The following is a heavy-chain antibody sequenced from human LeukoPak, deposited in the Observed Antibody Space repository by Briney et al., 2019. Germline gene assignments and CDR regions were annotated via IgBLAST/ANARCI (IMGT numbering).Heavy chain of an antibody. Sequence: PSETLSLTCTVSDGSINTYYWSWIRHPPGKGLEWIGFVYYSGATSYNPSLKSRVTISIDTSKNQFSLKLISVTAADTAVYYCARQYCTGGSCYPYFDYWGQGTLVTVSS. CDR2: VYYSGAT. V-gene: IGHV4-59*01. D-gene: IGHD2-15*01. J-gene: IGHJ4*02. CDR3: ARQYCTGGSCYPYFDY. CDR1: DGSINTYY.